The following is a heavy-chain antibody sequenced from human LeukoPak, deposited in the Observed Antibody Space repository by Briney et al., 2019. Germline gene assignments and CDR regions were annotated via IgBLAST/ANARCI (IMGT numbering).Heavy chain of an antibody. J-gene: IGHJ3*02. D-gene: IGHD3-22*01. CDR1: GFTFSSYW. Sequence: GGSLRLSCAASGFTFSSYWMSWGRQAPGKGLEWVANIKQDGSKKYYVDSVKGRFTISRDNAKNSLYLQMNSLRAEDTAVYYCARDSSGYYYPDAFDIWGQGTMVTVSS. CDR3: ARDSSGYYYPDAFDI. CDR2: IKQDGSKK. V-gene: IGHV3-7*04.